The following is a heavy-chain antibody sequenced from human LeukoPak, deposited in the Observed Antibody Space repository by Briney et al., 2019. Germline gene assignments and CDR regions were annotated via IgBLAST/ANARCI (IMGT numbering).Heavy chain of an antibody. CDR3: ARHSLYYDILTGYSYFDY. CDR1: GGSISRYY. Sequence: SETLSLTCTVSGGSISRYYWSWIRQPPGKGLEWIGYIYYSGSTNYNPSLKGRVTISVDTSKNQIPLKLSSVTAADAAVYYCARHSLYYDILTGYSYFDYWGQGTLVTVSS. J-gene: IGHJ4*02. V-gene: IGHV4-59*01. D-gene: IGHD3-9*01. CDR2: IYYSGST.